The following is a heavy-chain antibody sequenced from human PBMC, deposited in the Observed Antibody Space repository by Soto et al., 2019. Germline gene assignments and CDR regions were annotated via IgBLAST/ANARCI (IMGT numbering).Heavy chain of an antibody. CDR2: IYYSGST. CDR1: GGSISSGGYY. V-gene: IGHV4-31*03. Sequence: QVQLQESGPGLVKPSQTLSLTCTVSGGSISSGGYYWSWIRQHPGKGLEWIGYIYYSGSTYYNPALRGRVTISVDTSKNQFSLKLSSVTAADTAVYYCARGDGSRWTQGYSYGMDVWGQGTTATVSS. D-gene: IGHD6-13*01. J-gene: IGHJ6*02. CDR3: ARGDGSRWTQGYSYGMDV.